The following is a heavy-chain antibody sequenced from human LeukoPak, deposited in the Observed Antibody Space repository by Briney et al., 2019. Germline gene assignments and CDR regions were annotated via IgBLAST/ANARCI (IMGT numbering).Heavy chain of an antibody. CDR1: GFIVSHNY. CDR3: AKECQDYYYYGMDV. J-gene: IGHJ6*02. CDR2: IYIDGTT. V-gene: IGHV3-53*01. Sequence: PGGSLRLSCAASGFIVSHNYMTWVRQAPGKGLEWISVIYIDGTTYYADSVKGRFTISRDQANNTLYLQMNTLRDEDTAVYYCAKECQDYYYYGMDVWAKGPRSPSP.